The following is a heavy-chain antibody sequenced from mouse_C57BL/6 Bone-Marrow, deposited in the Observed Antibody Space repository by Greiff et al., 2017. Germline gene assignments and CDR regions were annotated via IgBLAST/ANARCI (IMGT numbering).Heavy chain of an antibody. CDR2: IDPSDSYT. V-gene: IGHV1-50*01. J-gene: IGHJ4*01. Sequence: VQLQQPGAELVKPGASVKLSCKASGYTFTSYWMQWVNQRPGQGLEWIGEIDPSDSYTNYNQKFKGKATLTVDTSSSTAYMQLSSLTSEDSAVYYCASDYGSSFYYAMDYWGQGTAVTVSS. D-gene: IGHD1-1*01. CDR1: GYTFTSYW. CDR3: ASDYGSSFYYAMDY.